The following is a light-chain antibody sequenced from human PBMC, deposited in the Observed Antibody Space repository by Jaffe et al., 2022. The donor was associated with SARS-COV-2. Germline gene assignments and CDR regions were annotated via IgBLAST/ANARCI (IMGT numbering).Light chain of an antibody. J-gene: IGKJ1*01. CDR1: QSISSW. CDR2: KAS. V-gene: IGKV1-5*03. CDR3: QQYDTYWT. Sequence: DIQMTQSPSTLSASVGDRVTITCRASQSISSWLAWYQQKPGKAPKLLIYKASSLESGVPSRFSGSGSGTEFTLTISSLQPDDFATYHCQQYDTYWTFGQGTKVE.